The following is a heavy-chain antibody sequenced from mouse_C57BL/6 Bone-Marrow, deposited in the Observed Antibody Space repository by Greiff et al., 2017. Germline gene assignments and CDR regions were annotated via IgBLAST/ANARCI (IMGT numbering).Heavy chain of an antibody. D-gene: IGHD2-13*01. J-gene: IGHJ4*01. Sequence: VQLQESGAELVKPGASVKLSCKASGYTFTKYTIHWVKQRSGQGLEWIGWFYPGSGSIKYNEKFKDKATLTADKSSSTVYMELSRVTSEDSAVYFCARDEEGGVCDVYALGYSGQGNSDTVSS. CDR3: ARDEEGGVCDVYALGY. V-gene: IGHV1-62-2*01. CDR2: FYPGSGSI. CDR1: GYTFTKYT.